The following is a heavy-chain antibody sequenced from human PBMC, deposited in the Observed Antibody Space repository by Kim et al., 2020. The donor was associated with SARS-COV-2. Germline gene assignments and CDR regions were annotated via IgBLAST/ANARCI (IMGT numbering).Heavy chain of an antibody. CDR1: GFTFSSYA. V-gene: IGHV3-23*01. Sequence: GGSLRLSCAASGFTFSSYAMSWVRQAPGKGLEWVSAISGSGGSTYYADSVKGRFTISRDNSKNTLYLQMNSLRAEDTAVYYCAKDLYYYDSSLYYYGMDVCGQGTTVTVSS. J-gene: IGHJ6*02. CDR3: AKDLYYYDSSLYYYGMDV. CDR2: ISGSGGST. D-gene: IGHD3-22*01.